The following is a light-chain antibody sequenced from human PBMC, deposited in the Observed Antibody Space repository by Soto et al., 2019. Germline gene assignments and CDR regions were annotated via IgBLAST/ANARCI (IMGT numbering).Light chain of an antibody. J-gene: IGKJ2*01. CDR2: VAS. Sequence: DIQMAQSPSSLSASVGDRVTITCRASQNIDNFVNWYQQRPGKAPKLLISVASSLQGGVPSRLSGSGYGTEFTLTISDLQPEDFATYYCLQTYISPYTFGQGTKLDIK. CDR3: LQTYISPYT. CDR1: QNIDNF. V-gene: IGKV1-39*01.